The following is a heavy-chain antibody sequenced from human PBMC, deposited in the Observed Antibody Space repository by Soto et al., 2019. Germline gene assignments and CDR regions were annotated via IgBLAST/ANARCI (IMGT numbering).Heavy chain of an antibody. J-gene: IGHJ4*02. CDR2: IYSGGNT. D-gene: IGHD5-18*01. CDR3: ASPGGLIGYHFDY. Sequence: EVQLVESGGGLVQPGGSLRLSCAASGFTVSSNYMSWVRQAPGKGLEWVSVIYSGGNTYYADSVKCRFTISRDNSKNPLYLQMTSLRAEDTAVYYGASPGGLIGYHFDYWGQGTLVTVSS. V-gene: IGHV3-66*01. CDR1: GFTVSSNY.